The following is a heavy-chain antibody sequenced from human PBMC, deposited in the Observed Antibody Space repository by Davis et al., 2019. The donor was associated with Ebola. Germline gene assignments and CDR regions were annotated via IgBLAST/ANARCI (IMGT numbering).Heavy chain of an antibody. CDR3: ARAVTMVLPSGWFDP. CDR2: ISAYNGNT. V-gene: IGHV1-18*01. Sequence: AASVKVSCKASGYSLTSYGISWVRQAPGQGLEWMGWISAYNGNTNYAEKFQGRVTLTTDTSTSTAYMEVRSLRYDDTAVYYCARAVTMVLPSGWFDPWGQGTLVTVSS. J-gene: IGHJ5*02. D-gene: IGHD3-10*01. CDR1: GYSLTSYG.